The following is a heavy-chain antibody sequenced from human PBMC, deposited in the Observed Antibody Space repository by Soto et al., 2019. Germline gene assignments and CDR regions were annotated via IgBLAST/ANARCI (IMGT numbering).Heavy chain of an antibody. V-gene: IGHV4-39*01. Sequence: SETLSLTCTVSGGSISSSSYYWGWIRQPPGKGLEWIGSIYYSGSTYYNPSLKSRVTISVDTSKNQFSLKLSSVTAADTAVYYCARPAHFGVVITNYYMDVWGKGTTVTVSS. CDR3: ARPAHFGVVITNYYMDV. D-gene: IGHD3-3*01. CDR1: GGSISSSSYY. CDR2: IYYSGST. J-gene: IGHJ6*03.